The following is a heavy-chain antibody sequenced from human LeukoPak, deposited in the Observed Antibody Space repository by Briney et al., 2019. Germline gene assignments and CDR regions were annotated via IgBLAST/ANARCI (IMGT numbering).Heavy chain of an antibody. J-gene: IGHJ5*02. CDR3: ARNRLVGGIDP. CDR1: GFTFSSYW. CDR2: IKQDGSEK. Sequence: GGSLGLSCAASGFTFSSYWMTWVRQAPGKGLEWVANIKQDGSEKYYVDSVKGRFTISRDNAKSSLFLQMNSLRVENTAVYYCARNRLVGGIDPWGQGTLVTVSS. V-gene: IGHV3-7*01. D-gene: IGHD1-14*01.